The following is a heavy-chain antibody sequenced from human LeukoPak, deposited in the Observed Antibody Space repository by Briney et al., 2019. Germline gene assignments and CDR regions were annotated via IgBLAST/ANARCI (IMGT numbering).Heavy chain of an antibody. CDR2: ISGSGGST. Sequence: GGSLRLSWAASGFTFSSYAMSWVRQAPGKGLEWVSAISGSGGSTYYADSVKGRFTISRDNSKNTLYLQMNSLRAEDTAVYYCAKDRWELRQYFDYWGQGTLVTVSS. CDR1: GFTFSSYA. J-gene: IGHJ4*02. D-gene: IGHD1-26*01. V-gene: IGHV3-23*01. CDR3: AKDRWELRQYFDY.